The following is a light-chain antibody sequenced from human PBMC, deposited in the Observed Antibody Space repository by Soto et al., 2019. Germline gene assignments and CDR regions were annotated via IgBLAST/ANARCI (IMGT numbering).Light chain of an antibody. J-gene: IGLJ1*01. V-gene: IGLV2-14*01. CDR1: SGDIGGYDY. Sequence: QSALTQPASVSGSPGQSITISCTGTSGDIGGYDYVSWYQQHPGKAPKLMIYDVSNRPSGVSNRFSGSKSGNMASLTISGLQDEDVADYYCGSYTSSITLGVFGTGTKLTVL. CDR2: DVS. CDR3: GSYTSSITLGV.